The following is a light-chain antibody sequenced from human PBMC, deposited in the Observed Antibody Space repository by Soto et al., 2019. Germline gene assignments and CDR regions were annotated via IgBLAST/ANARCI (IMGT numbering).Light chain of an antibody. CDR3: KQYNLWWT. CDR1: QSVSVN. V-gene: IGKV3-15*01. Sequence: EIVFTQSPVTRSLSPGERATLSFMASQSVSVNSLAWYQQKGGQAPRLLIYAASTRATGIPARFSGGGSGTEFTLTISSLQSEDFAVYYCKQYNLWWTFGRGTKVDIK. CDR2: AAS. J-gene: IGKJ1*01.